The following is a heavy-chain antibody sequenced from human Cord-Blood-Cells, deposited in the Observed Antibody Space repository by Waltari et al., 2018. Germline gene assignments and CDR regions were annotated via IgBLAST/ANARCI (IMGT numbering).Heavy chain of an antibody. CDR3: ASVKGRGYSGYDRYYFDY. CDR2: IIPIFGTA. Sequence: QVQLVQSGAEVKKPGSSVKVSCKASGGTFSSYAISWVRPAPGHGLEWMGGIIPIFGTANYAQKFQGRVTITADESTSTAYMELSSLRSEDTAVYYCASVKGRGYSGYDRYYFDYWGQGTLVTVSS. D-gene: IGHD5-12*01. CDR1: GGTFSSYA. V-gene: IGHV1-69*01. J-gene: IGHJ4*02.